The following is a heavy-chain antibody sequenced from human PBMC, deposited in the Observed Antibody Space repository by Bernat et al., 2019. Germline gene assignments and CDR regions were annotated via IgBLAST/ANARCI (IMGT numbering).Heavy chain of an antibody. CDR3: ARGRLHYDILTGYYLFDY. D-gene: IGHD3-9*01. V-gene: IGHV3-11*05. Sequence: QVQLVESGGGLVKPGASLRLSCAASGFTFSDYYMSRIRQAPGKGLEWVSYISSSSSYTNYAASWKGRFTISRDNSRNSLYLQMNSLRAEDTAVYYCARGRLHYDILTGYYLFDYWGQGPLVTVSS. CDR1: GFTFSDYY. CDR2: ISSSSSYT. J-gene: IGHJ4*02.